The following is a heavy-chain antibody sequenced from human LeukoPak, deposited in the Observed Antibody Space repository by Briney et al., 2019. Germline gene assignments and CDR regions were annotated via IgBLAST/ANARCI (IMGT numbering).Heavy chain of an antibody. CDR2: IYHSGST. CDR3: ARSTYGDYPDY. D-gene: IGHD4-17*01. CDR1: GGSISSGGYS. J-gene: IGHJ4*02. Sequence: SETLSLTCAVSGGSISSGGYSWSWIRQPPEKGLEWIGYIYHSGSTYYNPSLKSRVTISVDRSKNQFSLKLSSVTAADTAVYYCARSTYGDYPDYWGQGTLVTVSS. V-gene: IGHV4-30-2*01.